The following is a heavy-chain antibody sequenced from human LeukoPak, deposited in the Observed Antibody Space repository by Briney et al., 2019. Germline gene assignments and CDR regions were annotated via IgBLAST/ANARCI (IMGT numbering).Heavy chain of an antibody. Sequence: SETLSLTCTVSGGSISTYYWNWIRQPPGKGLEWIGYIYYTGSTNYNPSLKSRVTISLDTSKNQLSLRLTSVTAADTAVYYCARQVRPDVWGKGTTVTVSS. CDR2: IYYTGST. V-gene: IGHV4-59*01. J-gene: IGHJ6*04. CDR3: ARQVRPDV. CDR1: GGSISTYY.